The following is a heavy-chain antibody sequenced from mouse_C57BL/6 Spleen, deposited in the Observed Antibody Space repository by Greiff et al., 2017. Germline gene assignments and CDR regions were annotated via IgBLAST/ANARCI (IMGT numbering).Heavy chain of an antibody. Sequence: QVHVKQSGAELARPGASVKMSCKASGYTFTSYTMHWVKQRPGQGLEWIGYINPSSGYTKYNQKFKDKATLTADKSSSTAYMQLSSLTSEDSAVYYCASPYYGSSLDYWGQGTTLTVSS. D-gene: IGHD1-1*01. CDR3: ASPYYGSSLDY. CDR1: GYTFTSYT. J-gene: IGHJ2*01. CDR2: INPSSGYT. V-gene: IGHV1-4*01.